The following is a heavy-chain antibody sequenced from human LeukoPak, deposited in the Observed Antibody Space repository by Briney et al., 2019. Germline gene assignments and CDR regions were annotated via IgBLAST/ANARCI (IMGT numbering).Heavy chain of an antibody. Sequence: PGGSLRPSCAASGFTFSSYAMHWVRQAPGKGLEWVAIISYDGSNKYYADSVKGRFTISRDNSKNTLYLQMNSLRPEDTAVYYCAKQSGADRGHLDFWGQGTLVTVSS. V-gene: IGHV3-30*18. J-gene: IGHJ4*02. D-gene: IGHD4/OR15-4a*01. CDR2: ISYDGSNK. CDR1: GFTFSSYA. CDR3: AKQSGADRGHLDF.